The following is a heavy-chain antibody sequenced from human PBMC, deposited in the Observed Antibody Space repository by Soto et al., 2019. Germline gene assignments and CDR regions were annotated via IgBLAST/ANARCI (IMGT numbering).Heavy chain of an antibody. CDR2: INAGNGNT. V-gene: IGHV1-3*01. Sequence: ASVKVSCKASGYTFTSYAMHWVRQAPGQRLEWMGWINAGNGNTKYSQKFQGRVTITRDTSASTAYMELSSLRSEDTAVYYCARDTPYNWNYRVYYYMDVWGKGTTVTVSS. D-gene: IGHD1-7*01. CDR1: GYTFTSYA. J-gene: IGHJ6*03. CDR3: ARDTPYNWNYRVYYYMDV.